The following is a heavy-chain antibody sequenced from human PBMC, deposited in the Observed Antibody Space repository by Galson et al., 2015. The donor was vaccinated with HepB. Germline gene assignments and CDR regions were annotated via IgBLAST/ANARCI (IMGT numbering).Heavy chain of an antibody. CDR1: GFTFSSYA. CDR3: AKARGYYGSGRPLDY. Sequence: SLRLSCAASGFTFSSYAMSWVRQAPGKGLEWVSAISGSGGSTYYADSVKGRFTISRDNSKNTLYLQMNSLRAEDTAVYYCAKARGYYGSGRPLDYWGQGTLVTVSS. CDR2: ISGSGGST. D-gene: IGHD3-10*01. V-gene: IGHV3-23*01. J-gene: IGHJ4*02.